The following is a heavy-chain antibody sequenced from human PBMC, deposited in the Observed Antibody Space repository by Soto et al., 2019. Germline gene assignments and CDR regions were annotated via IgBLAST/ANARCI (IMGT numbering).Heavy chain of an antibody. J-gene: IGHJ4*02. Sequence: PGGSLRLSCAASGFTFSSYTMAWVRQAPGKGLEWVSSISGSGSSPSYADSVQGRFVISRDNARNTLYLHMNSLRAEDTAMYYCAKARCTTTDCYVPDYWGRGTLVTVSS. V-gene: IGHV3-23*01. CDR1: GFTFSSYT. CDR2: ISGSGSSP. CDR3: AKARCTTTDCYVPDY. D-gene: IGHD1-26*01.